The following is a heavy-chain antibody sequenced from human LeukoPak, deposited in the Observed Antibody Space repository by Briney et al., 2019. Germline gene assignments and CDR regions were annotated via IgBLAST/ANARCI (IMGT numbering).Heavy chain of an antibody. CDR1: GGSISSYY. J-gene: IGHJ4*02. V-gene: IGHV4-59*12. Sequence: SETLSLTCTVSGGSISSYYWSWIRQPPGKGLEWIGYIYYSGSTNYNPSLKSRVTISVDTSKNQFSLKLSSVTAADTAVYYCARAITMIAGGGVDYWGQGTLVTVSS. CDR2: IYYSGST. CDR3: ARAITMIAGGGVDY. D-gene: IGHD3-22*01.